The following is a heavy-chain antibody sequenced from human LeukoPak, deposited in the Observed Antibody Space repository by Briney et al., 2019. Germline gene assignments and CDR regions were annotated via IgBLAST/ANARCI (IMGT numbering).Heavy chain of an antibody. J-gene: IGHJ2*01. CDR2: IKEDGSEK. V-gene: IGHV3-7*01. Sequence: GGSLRLSCAASGFIFSNYWMSWVRQAPGKGLEWVANIKEDGSEKYYVDSVKGRFTISRDNAKNALFLQMNSLRAEDSALYYWAREGGPFSVSSGPPTPPNYGGRGPRVTVPS. CDR3: AREGGPFSVSSGPPTPPNY. CDR1: GFIFSNYW. D-gene: IGHD3-10*01.